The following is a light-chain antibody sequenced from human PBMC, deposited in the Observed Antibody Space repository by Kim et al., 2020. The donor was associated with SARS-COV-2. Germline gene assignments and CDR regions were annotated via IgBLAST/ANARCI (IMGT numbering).Light chain of an antibody. CDR1: TSNTGNNA. J-gene: IGLJ3*02. Sequence: QSVLTQPPSVSEAPRQRVTISCSGSTSNTGNNAVSWYQVLPGKAPKLLVYYDDLLPSGVSDRFSGSKSGTSASLAISGLQSEDEADYYCAAWDDSLNGLVFGGGTQLTVL. CDR2: YDD. CDR3: AAWDDSLNGLV. V-gene: IGLV1-36*01.